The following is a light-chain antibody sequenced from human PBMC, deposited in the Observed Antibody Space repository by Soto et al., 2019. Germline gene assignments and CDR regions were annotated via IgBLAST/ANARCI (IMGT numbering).Light chain of an antibody. J-gene: IGLJ1*01. CDR2: EVN. V-gene: IGLV2-18*02. Sequence: QSVLTQPASVSGSPGQSITISCTVTSSDIGSYNRVSWYQQPPGTAPKLIIYEVNNRPSGVPDRFSGSKSGNTASLTISGLQAEDEADYYCNSFTTSSTYVFGTGTKVTVL. CDR1: SSDIGSYNR. CDR3: NSFTTSSTYV.